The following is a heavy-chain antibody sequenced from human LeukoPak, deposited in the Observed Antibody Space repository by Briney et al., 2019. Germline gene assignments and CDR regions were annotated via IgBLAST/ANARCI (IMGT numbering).Heavy chain of an antibody. J-gene: IGHJ4*02. D-gene: IGHD2-21*02. CDR3: AKTTVVTHPEDFDY. V-gene: IGHV3-23*01. Sequence: GGSLRLSCAASGFTFGNYAMSWVRQAPGKGLEWVSTLSHSGGDTYYADSVKGRFTISRDNSRNTLYLQMNSLRAEDTAVYYCAKTTVVTHPEDFDYWGQGTLVTVSS. CDR1: GFTFGNYA. CDR2: LSHSGGDT.